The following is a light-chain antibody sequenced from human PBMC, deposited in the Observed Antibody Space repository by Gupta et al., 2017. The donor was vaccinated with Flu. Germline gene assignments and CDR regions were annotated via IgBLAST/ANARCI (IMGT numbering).Light chain of an antibody. Sequence: SALTHPASVSASPGPSITISCTGSSSDVGAYNFVSWFQQHPGKAPKLMIYEVTNRPSGVSNRFSGSKSGNTASLTTSGLQAEDDGDDYCSEYTGSSTWVFGGGTKLTVL. CDR3: SEYTGSSTWV. J-gene: IGLJ3*02. CDR2: EVT. CDR1: SSDVGAYNF. V-gene: IGLV2-14*01.